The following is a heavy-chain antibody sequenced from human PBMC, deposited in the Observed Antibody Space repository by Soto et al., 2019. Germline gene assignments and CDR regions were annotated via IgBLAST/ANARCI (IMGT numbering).Heavy chain of an antibody. V-gene: IGHV3-13*05. Sequence: EVQLVESGGGLVQPGGSLRLSCEASGFTFRNYDRHWVRQGTGKGLEWVSGISAAGDPDYADSVEGRFTISRENAQNSFFLQMNSLRVGDTAVYYSARTDRDFYGLDVWGQGTTVIVPS. CDR3: ARTDRDFYGLDV. CDR1: GFTFRNYD. J-gene: IGHJ6*02. CDR2: ISAAGDP.